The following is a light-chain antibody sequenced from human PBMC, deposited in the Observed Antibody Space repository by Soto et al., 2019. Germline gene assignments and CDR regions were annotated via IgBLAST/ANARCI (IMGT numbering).Light chain of an antibody. CDR3: LHDYTYPRT. V-gene: IGKV1-6*01. CDR2: AAS. Sequence: AIQVTQSPSSLSASVGDRVTITCRASQDIKSDLGWYQQTPGKSPKLLIYAASTLESGVPSRFSGSGSGTDFTLTIRSLQPEDSGTYYCLHDYTYPRTFGQGTKVDIK. J-gene: IGKJ1*01. CDR1: QDIKSD.